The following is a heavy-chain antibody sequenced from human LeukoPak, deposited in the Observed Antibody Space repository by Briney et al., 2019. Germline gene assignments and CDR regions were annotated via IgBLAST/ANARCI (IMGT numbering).Heavy chain of an antibody. V-gene: IGHV4-61*05. CDR1: GGSISSSSYY. CDR3: ARCPSSNWFDP. D-gene: IGHD3-10*01. Sequence: SETLSLTCIVSGGSISSSSYYWGWIRQPPGKGLEWIGYIYYSGSTNYNPSLKSRVTISVDTSKNQFSLKLSSVTAADTAVYYCARCPSSNWFDPWGQGTLVTVSS. CDR2: IYYSGST. J-gene: IGHJ5*02.